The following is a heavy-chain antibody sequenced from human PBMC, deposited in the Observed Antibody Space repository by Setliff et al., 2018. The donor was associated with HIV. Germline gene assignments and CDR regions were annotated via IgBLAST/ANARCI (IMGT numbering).Heavy chain of an antibody. J-gene: IGHJ3*02. V-gene: IGHV3-11*06. CDR3: AREWAVAGRGGAFDI. CDR1: GFTFSDYY. D-gene: IGHD6-19*01. CDR2: ISSSSTYT. Sequence: PGGSLRLSCTASGFTFSDYYMSWIRQAPGKGLEWVSYISSSSTYTNYLDSVKGRFTISRDNSKNTLYLQMNSLRAEDTAVYYCAREWAVAGRGGAFDIWGQGTMVTVSS.